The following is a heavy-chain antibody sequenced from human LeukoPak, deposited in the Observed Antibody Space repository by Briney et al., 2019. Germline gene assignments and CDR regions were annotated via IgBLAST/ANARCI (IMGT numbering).Heavy chain of an antibody. V-gene: IGHV1-2*02. J-gene: IGHJ4*02. CDR2: INPNSGGT. CDR3: ARVGTGYVDY. CDR1: GYTFTGYY. Sequence: ASVKVSCKASGYTFTGYYMHWVRQAPGQGLEWMGWINPNSGGTNYAQKFQGRVTMTRDTSTSTAYMELRSLRSDDTAVYYCARVGTGYVDYWGQGTLVTVSS. D-gene: IGHD7-27*01.